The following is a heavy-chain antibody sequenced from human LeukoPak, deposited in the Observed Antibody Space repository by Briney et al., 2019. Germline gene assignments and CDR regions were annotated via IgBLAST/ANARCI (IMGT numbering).Heavy chain of an antibody. CDR1: GGSISSSSYY. J-gene: IGHJ4*02. Sequence: PSETLSLTCTVSGGSISSSSYYWGWIRQPPGKGLEWIGSIYYSGSTYYNPSLKSRVTISVDKSKNQFSLKLSSVTAADTAVYYCARGVGWLDYWGQGTLVTVSS. V-gene: IGHV4-39*07. CDR3: ARGVGWLDY. D-gene: IGHD6-19*01. CDR2: IYYSGST.